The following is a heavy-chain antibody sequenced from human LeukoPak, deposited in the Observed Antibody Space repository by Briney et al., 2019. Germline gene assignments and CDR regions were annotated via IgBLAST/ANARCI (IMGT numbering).Heavy chain of an antibody. V-gene: IGHV3-11*01. CDR3: ARGSSYGSGSHFDY. J-gene: IGHJ4*02. Sequence: GGSLRLSSAASGFTFSDYYMSWIRQAPGKGLECVSYISSEGLTIYYADSVKGRFTISRHDAQNSLYLQMNSLRGEDTAVYYCARGSSYGSGSHFDYWGQGTLVTVSS. CDR2: ISSEGLTI. D-gene: IGHD3-10*01. CDR1: GFTFSDYY.